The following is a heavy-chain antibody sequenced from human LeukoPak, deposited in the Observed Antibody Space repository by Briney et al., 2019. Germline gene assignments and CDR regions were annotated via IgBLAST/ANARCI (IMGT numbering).Heavy chain of an antibody. V-gene: IGHV4-59*01. J-gene: IGHJ6*03. CDR1: GGSISSYY. CDR3: ARAKGYYYGSGSYYYYYMDV. Sequence: SETLSLTCTVSGGSISSYYWSWIRQPPGKGLKWIGNIYYSGYTTYSPSLRSRVTISVDTSKNQFSLKLSSVTAADTAVYYCARAKGYYYGSGSYYYYYMDVWGKGTTVTISS. D-gene: IGHD3-10*01. CDR2: IYYSGYT.